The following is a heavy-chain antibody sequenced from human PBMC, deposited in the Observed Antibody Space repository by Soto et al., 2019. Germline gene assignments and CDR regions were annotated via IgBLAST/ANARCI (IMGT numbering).Heavy chain of an antibody. J-gene: IGHJ4*02. D-gene: IGHD3-22*01. CDR1: VYTFTSYA. CDR3: ARDPYYYDSSGYND. CDR2: INAGNGNT. Sequence: ASVKVCCKASVYTFTSYAMHWVRQAPGQRLESMGWINAGNGNTKYSQKFQGRVTITRDTSASTAYMELSSLRVEDTAVYYCARDPYYYDSSGYNDWGQGTQVTVSS. V-gene: IGHV1-3*01.